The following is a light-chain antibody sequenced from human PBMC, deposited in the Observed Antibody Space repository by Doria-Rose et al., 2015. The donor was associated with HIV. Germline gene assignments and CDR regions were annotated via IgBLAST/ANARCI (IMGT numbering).Light chain of an antibody. CDR1: QSPLYTSKNY. V-gene: IGKV4-1*01. CDR3: QQYYDTPS. J-gene: IGKJ3*01. CDR2: WAS. Sequence: TQSPESLGMSLGERATLNCKSNQSPLYTSKNYLAWYQQKPGQPPKLLIYWASTRQSGVPARFSGSGSGTDFTLASSSLEAEDVAVYYCQQYYDTPSFGPGTTVDIK.